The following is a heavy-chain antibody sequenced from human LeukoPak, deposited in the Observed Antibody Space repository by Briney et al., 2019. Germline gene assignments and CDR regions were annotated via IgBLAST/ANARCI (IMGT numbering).Heavy chain of an antibody. D-gene: IGHD3-22*01. CDR3: ARVTGYVIEDYFDY. V-gene: IGHV4-4*07. J-gene: IGHJ4*02. CDR1: GGSISSYY. CDR2: IYTSGST. Sequence: SETLSLTCTVSGGSISSYYWSWIRQPAGKGLEWIGRIYTSGSTNYNPSLKSRVTISVETSKNQFSLKLSSVTAADTAVYYCARVTGYVIEDYFDYWGQGTLVTVSS.